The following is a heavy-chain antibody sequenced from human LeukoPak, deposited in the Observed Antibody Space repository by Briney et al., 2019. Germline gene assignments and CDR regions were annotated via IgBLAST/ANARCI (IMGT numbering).Heavy chain of an antibody. D-gene: IGHD3-22*01. CDR3: ASVYYYDSSGFDY. CDR2: INPNSGGT. Sequence: GASVKVSCKASGYTFTGYYMHWVRQAPGQGLEWMVWINPNSGGTNYAQKFQGRVNMTRDTSISKAYMELSRLRSDETAVYYCASVYYYDSSGFDYWGQGTLVTVSS. CDR1: GYTFTGYY. V-gene: IGHV1-2*02. J-gene: IGHJ4*02.